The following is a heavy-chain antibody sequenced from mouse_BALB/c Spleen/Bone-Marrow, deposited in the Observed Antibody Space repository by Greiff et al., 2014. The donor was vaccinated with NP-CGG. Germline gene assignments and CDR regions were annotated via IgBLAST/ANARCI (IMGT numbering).Heavy chain of an antibody. D-gene: IGHD5-1*01. J-gene: IGHJ4*01. Sequence: QVQLQQSGAELVKPGASVKLSCKASGYTFTSYYMYWVKQRPGQGLEWIGEINPSNGGTNFNGKSKSRATLTVDKSSSTAYMQLSSLTSEDSAVYYCTRLPHWGQGTSVTVSS. CDR3: TRLPH. CDR1: GYTFTSYY. V-gene: IGHV1S81*02. CDR2: INPSNGGT.